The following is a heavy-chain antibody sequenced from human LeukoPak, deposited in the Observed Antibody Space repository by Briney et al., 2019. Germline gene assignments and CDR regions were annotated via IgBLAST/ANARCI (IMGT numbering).Heavy chain of an antibody. CDR1: VFAFSNYA. CDR2: IRSNDDST. CDR3: ARRADFDY. Sequence: GGSLRLSCGASVFAFSNYAMSWVRQAPGKGLEWVSGIRSNDDSTYYADSVKGRFTISRDNSKNTLYLQMNSLRSDDTAVYYCARRADFDYWGQGTLVTVSS. J-gene: IGHJ4*02. V-gene: IGHV3-23*01.